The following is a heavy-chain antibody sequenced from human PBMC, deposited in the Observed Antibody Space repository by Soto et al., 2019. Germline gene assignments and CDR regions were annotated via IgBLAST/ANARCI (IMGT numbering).Heavy chain of an antibody. CDR2: ISAYNGNT. CDR1: GYTFTSYG. D-gene: IGHD6-13*01. CDR3: ARDTGYSSSWYYYYGMDV. Sequence: EASVKVSCKASGYTFTSYGISWVRQAPGQGLEWMGWISAYNGNTNYAQKLQGRVTMTTDTSTSTAYMELRSLRSDDTAVYYCARDTGYSSSWYYYYGMDVWGQGTTVTVSS. V-gene: IGHV1-18*01. J-gene: IGHJ6*02.